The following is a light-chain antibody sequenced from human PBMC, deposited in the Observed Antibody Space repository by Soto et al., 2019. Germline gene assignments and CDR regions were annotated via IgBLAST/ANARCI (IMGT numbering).Light chain of an antibody. CDR3: AAWDDSLNGQV. Sequence: QSVLTQPPSASGTPGQRVTNSCSGSSSNIGSNTVNWYQQLPGTAPKLLIYSNNQRPSGVPDRFSGSKSGTSASLAISGLQSEDEADYYCAAWDDSLNGQVFGTGTKLTVL. J-gene: IGLJ1*01. CDR1: SSNIGSNT. V-gene: IGLV1-44*01. CDR2: SNN.